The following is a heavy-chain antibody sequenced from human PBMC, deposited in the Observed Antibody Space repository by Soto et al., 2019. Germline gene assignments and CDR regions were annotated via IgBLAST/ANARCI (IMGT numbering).Heavy chain of an antibody. CDR2: INHSGST. CDR3: ARGGVLRYFDWFAY. V-gene: IGHV4-34*01. Sequence: QVQLQQWGAGLLKPSETLSLTCAVYGGSFSGYYWSWIRQPPGKGLEWIGEINHSGSTNYNPSLKSPVPIAVDTSKNQFSLKLSSVTAADTAVYCCARGGVLRYFDWFAYWGQGTLVTVSS. D-gene: IGHD3-9*01. CDR1: GGSFSGYY. J-gene: IGHJ4*02.